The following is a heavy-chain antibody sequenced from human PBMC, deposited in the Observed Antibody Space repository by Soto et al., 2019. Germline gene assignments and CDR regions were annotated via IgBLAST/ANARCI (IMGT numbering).Heavy chain of an antibody. Sequence: QVQLQESGPGLVKPSETLTLTCAVSGDSISTGKWWSWVRQPPGKGLEWIGEISHSVSANYNPALRSRVSIEVDKSKNQLSLPLSVTAADTAMYYCTRAGDYVYSLAYWGQGTLVTVSS. CDR1: GDSISTGKW. V-gene: IGHV4-4*02. CDR3: TRAGDYVYSLAY. CDR2: ISHSVSA. D-gene: IGHD3-9*01. J-gene: IGHJ4*02.